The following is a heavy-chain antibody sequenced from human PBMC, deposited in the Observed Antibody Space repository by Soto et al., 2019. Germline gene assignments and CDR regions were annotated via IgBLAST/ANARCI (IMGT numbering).Heavy chain of an antibody. CDR3: AKDNGSGCDWLRVGDASDI. D-gene: IGHD5-12*01. J-gene: IGHJ3*02. CDR1: GFTFSSYG. V-gene: IGHV3-30*18. CDR2: ISYDGSNK. Sequence: QVQLVESGGGVVQPGRSLRLSCAASGFTFSSYGMHWVRQAPGKGLEWVAVISYDGSNKYYADSVKGRLTISRDNSKNTLYLQMNRLRGDDTAVYYCAKDNGSGCDWLRVGDASDIWGQGTMVTVSS.